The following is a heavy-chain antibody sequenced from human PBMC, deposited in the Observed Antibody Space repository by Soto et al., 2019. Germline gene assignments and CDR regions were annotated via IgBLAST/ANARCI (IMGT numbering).Heavy chain of an antibody. CDR2: IYSGGST. CDR1: GFTVSSNY. Sequence: PGGSLRLSCAASGFTVSSNYMSWVRQAPGKGLEWVSVIYSGGSTYYADSVKGRFTISRDNSKNTLYLQMNSLRAEDTAVYYCARDYYGDYYFDYWGQGTLVTVSS. CDR3: ARDYYGDYYFDY. V-gene: IGHV3-66*01. D-gene: IGHD4-17*01. J-gene: IGHJ4*02.